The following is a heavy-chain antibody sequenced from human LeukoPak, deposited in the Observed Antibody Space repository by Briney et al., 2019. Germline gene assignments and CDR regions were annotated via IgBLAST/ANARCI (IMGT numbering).Heavy chain of an antibody. CDR3: ARFSQYFDTSSHYLDY. V-gene: IGHV4-34*01. CDR1: GGSFSGYY. CDR2: INHSGST. D-gene: IGHD3-22*01. Sequence: SETLSLTCAVYGGSFSGYYWSWIRQPPGKGLEWIGEINHSGSTNYNPSLKSRVTISVDTSKNQFSLRLNSVSAADTAVYYCARFSQYFDTSSHYLDYWGQGIPVTVSS. J-gene: IGHJ4*02.